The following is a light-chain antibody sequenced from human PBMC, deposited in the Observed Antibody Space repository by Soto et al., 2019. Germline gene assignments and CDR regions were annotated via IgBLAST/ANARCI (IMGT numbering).Light chain of an antibody. V-gene: IGKV3-15*01. Sequence: EILMTQSPATLSVSPGERATLSCRASQRVGRNLAWYQQKPGQAPRLLIYGASTRATGIPARFSGSGSGTEFTLTISSLQSEDFAIYSCQQYNHWPPLTFGGGTKVDIK. CDR2: GAS. CDR3: QQYNHWPPLT. J-gene: IGKJ4*01. CDR1: QRVGRN.